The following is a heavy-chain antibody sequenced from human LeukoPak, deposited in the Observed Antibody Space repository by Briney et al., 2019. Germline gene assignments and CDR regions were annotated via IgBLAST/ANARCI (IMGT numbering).Heavy chain of an antibody. CDR3: AREYYYDSSGYSHDAFDI. CDR1: GGSFSSYY. V-gene: IGHV4-39*07. Sequence: NPSETLSLTCAVYGGSFSSYYWGWIRQPPGKGLEWIGSIYYSGSTYYNPSLKSRVTISVDTSKNQFSLKLSSVTAADTAVYYCAREYYYDSSGYSHDAFDIWGQGTMVTVSS. D-gene: IGHD3-22*01. CDR2: IYYSGST. J-gene: IGHJ3*02.